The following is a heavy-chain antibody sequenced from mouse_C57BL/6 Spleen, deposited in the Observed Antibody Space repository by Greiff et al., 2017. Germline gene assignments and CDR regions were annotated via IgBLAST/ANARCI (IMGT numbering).Heavy chain of an antibody. CDR3: ARGDYGNYAWFAY. CDR2: INPNNGGT. CDR1: GYTFTDYN. J-gene: IGHJ3*01. Sequence: EVQLQQSGPELVKPGASVKIPCKASGYTFTDYNMDWVKQSHGKSLEWIGDINPNNGGTIYNQKFKGKATLTVDTSSSTAYMELRSLTSEDTAVYYCARGDYGNYAWFAYWGQGTLVTVSA. D-gene: IGHD2-1*01. V-gene: IGHV1-18*01.